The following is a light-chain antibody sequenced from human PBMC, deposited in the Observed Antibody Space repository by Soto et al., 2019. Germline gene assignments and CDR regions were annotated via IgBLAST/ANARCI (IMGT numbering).Light chain of an antibody. J-gene: IGKJ2*01. V-gene: IGKV3-20*01. Sequence: EIVLTQSPGTLSLSPGERATLSCRARQSVSSNYLAWYQQKPGQAPRLLIYGASSRATGIPDRFSGSGSGTDVTLTISRLEPEDFAVYYCQHYGRSAYTFGQGTTLEIK. CDR1: QSVSSNY. CDR3: QHYGRSAYT. CDR2: GAS.